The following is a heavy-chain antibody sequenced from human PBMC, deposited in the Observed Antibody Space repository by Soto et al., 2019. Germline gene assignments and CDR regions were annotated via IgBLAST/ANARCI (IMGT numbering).Heavy chain of an antibody. J-gene: IGHJ6*02. CDR1: GFTFSSYG. Sequence: GGSLRLSCAASGFTFSSYGMHWVRQAPGKGLEWVAVISYDGSNKYYADSVKGRFTISRDNSKNTLYLQMNSLRAEDTAVYYCAKDRGDVLRFLEWSPRDYYYGMDVWGQGTTVTVSS. D-gene: IGHD3-3*01. CDR2: ISYDGSNK. CDR3: AKDRGDVLRFLEWSPRDYYYGMDV. V-gene: IGHV3-30*18.